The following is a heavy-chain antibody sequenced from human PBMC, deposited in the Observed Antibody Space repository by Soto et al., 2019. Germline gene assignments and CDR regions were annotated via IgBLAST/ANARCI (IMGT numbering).Heavy chain of an antibody. CDR1: GGSISSSSYY. CDR2: IYYSGST. CDR3: ARDVLTAYYDY. J-gene: IGHJ4*02. V-gene: IGHV4-61*01. D-gene: IGHD3-9*01. Sequence: PSETLSLTCTVSGGSISSSSYYWSWIRQPPGKGLEWIGYIYYSGSTSYNPSLKSRVTITVDTSKNQFSLKLTSVTAADTAMYYCARDVLTAYYDYWGQGTLVTVSS.